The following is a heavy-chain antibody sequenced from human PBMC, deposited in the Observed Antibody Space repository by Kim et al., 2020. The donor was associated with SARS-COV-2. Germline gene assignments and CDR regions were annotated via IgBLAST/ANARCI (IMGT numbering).Heavy chain of an antibody. CDR3: ARTPEDFWSGYYRRYYFDY. Sequence: ASVKVSCKASGYTFTSYAMHWVRQAPGQRLEWMGWINAGNGNTKYSQKFQGRVTITRDTSASTAYMELSSLRSEDTAVYYCARTPEDFWSGYYRRYYFDYWGQGTLVTVSS. J-gene: IGHJ4*02. CDR2: INAGNGNT. V-gene: IGHV1-3*01. D-gene: IGHD3-3*01. CDR1: GYTFTSYA.